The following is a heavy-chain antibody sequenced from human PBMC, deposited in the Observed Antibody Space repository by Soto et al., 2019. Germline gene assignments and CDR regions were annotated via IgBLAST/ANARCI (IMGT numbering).Heavy chain of an antibody. J-gene: IGHJ1*01. CDR1: GGTFSSYA. CDR3: AGEEDCISTSGWVYFQH. CDR2: IIPIFGTA. V-gene: IGHV1-69*12. Sequence: QVQLVQSGAEVKKPGSSVKVSCKASGGTFSSYAISWVRQAPGQGLEWMGGIIPIFGTANYAQKFQGRVTITADESTSTAYMELSSLRTEDTAVYYCAGEEDCISTSGWVYFQHWGQGTLVTVCS. D-gene: IGHD2-2*01.